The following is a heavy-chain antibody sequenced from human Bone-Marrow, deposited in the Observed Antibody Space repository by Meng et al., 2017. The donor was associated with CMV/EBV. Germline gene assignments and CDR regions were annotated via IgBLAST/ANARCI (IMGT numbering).Heavy chain of an antibody. CDR3: ARAMLPFRLRFVTYGMDV. CDR2: ISYDGSNK. D-gene: IGHD3-3*01. V-gene: IGHV3-30-3*01. Sequence: GGSLRLSCAASGFTFSSYAMHWVRQAPGKGLEWVAVISYDGSNKYYADSVKGRFTISRDNSKNTLYLQMNSLRAEDTAIYYCARAMLPFRLRFVTYGMDVWGHGTTVTVSS. CDR1: GFTFSSYA. J-gene: IGHJ6*02.